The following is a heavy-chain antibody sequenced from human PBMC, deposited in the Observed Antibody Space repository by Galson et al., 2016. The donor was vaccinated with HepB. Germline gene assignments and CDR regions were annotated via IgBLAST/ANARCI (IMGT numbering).Heavy chain of an antibody. CDR3: AKALPTHTIGWGGAFDV. D-gene: IGHD6-19*01. J-gene: IGHJ3*01. V-gene: IGHV3-23*01. CDR1: GFTSTNYA. CDR2: IRGDGSAT. Sequence: SLRLSCAASGFTSTNYAMTWVRQAPGRGLEWVSTIRGDGSATLYADSVKGRFTISTDSSKNTLYLQMSGLRAEDTAVYYCAKALPTHTIGWGGAFDVWGQGTMVTVFS.